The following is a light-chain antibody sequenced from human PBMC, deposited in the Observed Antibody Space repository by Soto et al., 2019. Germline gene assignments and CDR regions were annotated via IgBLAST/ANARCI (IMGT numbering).Light chain of an antibody. CDR2: GAS. J-gene: IGKJ2*01. V-gene: IGKV1-39*01. CDR1: QSISNF. CDR3: QQSYNTPPYT. Sequence: DLQMTQSPSSLSASVGDRVTITCRASQSISNFLTWYQQKPGKAPNLLIYGASSLQSGVPSRFSGSGAGTDFTLTITSLQPEDFATYYCQQSYNTPPYTVGQGTRLEIK.